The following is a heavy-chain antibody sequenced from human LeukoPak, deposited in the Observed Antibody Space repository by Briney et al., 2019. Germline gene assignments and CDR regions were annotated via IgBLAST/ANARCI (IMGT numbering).Heavy chain of an antibody. CDR1: GYTFTGYY. V-gene: IGHV1-2*02. D-gene: IGHD5-18*01. CDR3: ARGGYSYGAYYYYTMDV. CDR2: INPTSGDT. Sequence: ASVKVSCKASGYTFTGYYMHWVRQAPGQGLEWMGWINPTSGDTNYVQKFQGRVIMTRDMSISTAYMELSRLRSDDTAVYHCARGGYSYGAYYYYTMDVWGQGTTVTVSS. J-gene: IGHJ6*02.